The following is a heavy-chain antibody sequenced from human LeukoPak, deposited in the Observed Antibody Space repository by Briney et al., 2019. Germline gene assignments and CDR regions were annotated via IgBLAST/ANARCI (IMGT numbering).Heavy chain of an antibody. V-gene: IGHV4-30-2*01. D-gene: IGHD6-6*01. CDR2: IYHSGST. J-gene: IGHJ6*03. Sequence: SETLSLTCTVSGGSISSGGYYWSWIRQPPGKGLEWIGYIYHSGSTYYNPSLKSRVTISVDRSKNQFSLKLSSVTAADTAVYYCARDSYSSSDYYYYYMDVWGKGTTVTVSS. CDR1: GGSISSGGYY. CDR3: ARDSYSSSDYYYYYMDV.